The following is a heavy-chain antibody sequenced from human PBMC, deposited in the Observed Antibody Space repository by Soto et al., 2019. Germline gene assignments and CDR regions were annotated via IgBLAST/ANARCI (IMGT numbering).Heavy chain of an antibody. V-gene: IGHV1-69*13. CDR2: IIPIFGTA. D-gene: IGHD4-4*01. Sequence: ASVKVSCKASGYTFTTYAVHWVRQAPGQGLEWMGEIIPIFGTANYAQKFQGRVTITADESTSTSYMVLSSLRSEDTAVYYCARLTTVTTTFSISYYYYAMDVWGQGTTVTVSS. CDR1: GYTFTTYA. J-gene: IGHJ6*02. CDR3: ARLTTVTTTFSISYYYYAMDV.